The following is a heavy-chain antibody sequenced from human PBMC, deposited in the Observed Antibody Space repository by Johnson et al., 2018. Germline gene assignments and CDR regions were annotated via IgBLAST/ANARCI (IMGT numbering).Heavy chain of an antibody. CDR3: ARSAVVAPPHPPHWYFDL. V-gene: IGHV1-69*01. J-gene: IGHJ2*01. D-gene: IGHD2-15*01. CDR2: IIPIFGTT. CDR1: GGTFSSYA. Sequence: VQLVESGAEVKKPGSSVKVSCKTSGGTFSSYAITWVRQAPGQGLEWMGGIIPIFGTTNYAQKFQGRVTMTADESTSTAYMELSRLRAEDTAVYYCARSAVVAPPHPPHWYFDLWGRGTLVTVSS.